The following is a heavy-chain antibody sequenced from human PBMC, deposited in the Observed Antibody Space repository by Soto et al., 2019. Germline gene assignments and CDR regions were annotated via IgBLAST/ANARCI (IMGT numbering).Heavy chain of an antibody. J-gene: IGHJ5*02. D-gene: IGHD3-3*01. CDR1: VVTISGYY. CDR3: ARGKRFYDWFQP. Sequence: SETLSLTCSFSVVTISGYYWTCIRHPAGKGLEWIGRIYSSGNTKYNPSLQSRVTMSLDTSNNQFSLRLTSVTAADTAVYYCARGKRFYDWFQPWGQGTLVNVS. CDR2: IYSSGNT. V-gene: IGHV4-4*07.